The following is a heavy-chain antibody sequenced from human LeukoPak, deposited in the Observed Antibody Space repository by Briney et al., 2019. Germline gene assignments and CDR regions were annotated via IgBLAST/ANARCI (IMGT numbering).Heavy chain of an antibody. CDR1: GFTFSSYE. CDR2: ISSSGSTI. Sequence: GGSLRLSCVASGFTFSSYEMTWVRQAPGKGLEWLSYISSSGSTIYYADSVKGRFTVSRDNAKNSLYLQMNSLRVEDTAVYYCAELGITMIGGVWGKGTTVTISS. V-gene: IGHV3-48*03. D-gene: IGHD3-10*02. J-gene: IGHJ6*04. CDR3: AELGITMIGGV.